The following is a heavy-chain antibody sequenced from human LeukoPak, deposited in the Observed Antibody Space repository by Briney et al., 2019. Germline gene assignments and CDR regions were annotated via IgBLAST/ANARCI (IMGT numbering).Heavy chain of an antibody. J-gene: IGHJ5*02. CDR2: IYSGGST. Sequence: QPGGSLRLSCAAAGFTVSSNYMSWVRQAPGKGQEWVSVIYSGGSTYYADSVKGRFTISRDNSKNTLYLQMNSLRAEDTAVYYCARGTLPNWFDPWGQGTLVTVSS. V-gene: IGHV3-53*01. CDR3: ARGTLPNWFDP. CDR1: GFTVSSNY. D-gene: IGHD2/OR15-2a*01.